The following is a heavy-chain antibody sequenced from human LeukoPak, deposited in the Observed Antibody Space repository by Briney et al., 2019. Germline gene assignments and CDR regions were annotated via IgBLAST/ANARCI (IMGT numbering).Heavy chain of an antibody. CDR3: ARDRGSDGSDQLDP. Sequence: SETLSLICTVSGGSISSYVLIWVRQPAGKGLEWIGRIFSSGTTNYNPPLNSRVTMSVDTSKNQFYLKLSSVTAADTAVYYCARDRGSDGSDQLDPWGQGTLVTVSS. CDR2: IFSSGTT. D-gene: IGHD3-10*01. V-gene: IGHV4-4*07. J-gene: IGHJ5*02. CDR1: GGSISSYV.